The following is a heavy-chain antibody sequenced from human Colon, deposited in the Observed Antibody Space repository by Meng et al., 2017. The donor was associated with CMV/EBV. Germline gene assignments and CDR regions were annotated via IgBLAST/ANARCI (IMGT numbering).Heavy chain of an antibody. D-gene: IGHD6-13*01. J-gene: IGHJ1*01. CDR3: ALRGSAAGTFQY. CDR1: GGSMSSYC. V-gene: IGHV4-59*01. CDR2: MCYKGDT. Sequence: QVQLQASGPGLVKPSETLSLTCTVSGGSMSSYCWSWIRQPPGKGLEWIGYMCYKGDTNYNPSLKSRVTISGDTSKNQFSLKLNSVTAADTAVYYCALRGSAAGTFQYWGRGPLVTVSS.